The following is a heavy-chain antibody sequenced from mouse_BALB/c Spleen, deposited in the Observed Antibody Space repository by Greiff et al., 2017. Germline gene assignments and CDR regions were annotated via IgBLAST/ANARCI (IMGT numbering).Heavy chain of an antibody. Sequence: EVHLVESGGGLVQPGGSRKLSCAASGFTFSSFGMHWVRQAPEKGLEWVAYISSGSSTIYYADTVKGRFTISRDNPKNTLFLQMTSLRSEDTAMYYCATNSAYWGQGTLVTVSA. J-gene: IGHJ3*01. CDR3: ATNSAY. CDR2: ISSGSSTI. CDR1: GFTFSSFG. D-gene: IGHD4-1*01. V-gene: IGHV5-17*02.